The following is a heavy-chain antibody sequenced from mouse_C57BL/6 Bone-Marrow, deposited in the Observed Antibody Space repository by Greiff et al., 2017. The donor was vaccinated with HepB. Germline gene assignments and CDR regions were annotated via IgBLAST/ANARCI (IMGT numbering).Heavy chain of an antibody. V-gene: IGHV1-4*01. CDR1: GYTFTSYT. J-gene: IGHJ4*01. D-gene: IGHD4-1*01. CDR2: INPSSGYT. Sequence: QVQLQQSGAELARPGASVKMSCKASGYTFTSYTMHWVKQRPGQGLEWIGYINPSSGYTKYNQKFKDKATLTADKSSSTAYMQLSSLTSEDSAVYYCARANCYAMDYWGQGTSVTVSS. CDR3: ARANCYAMDY.